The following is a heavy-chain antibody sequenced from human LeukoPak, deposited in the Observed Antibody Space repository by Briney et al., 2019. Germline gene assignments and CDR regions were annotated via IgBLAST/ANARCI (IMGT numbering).Heavy chain of an antibody. CDR3: ARGGGVDY. CDR2: ISSSSSYI. J-gene: IGHJ4*02. D-gene: IGHD3-16*01. V-gene: IGHV3-21*01. Sequence: GGSLRLSCAASGFTFSSYYMNWVRQAPGKGLEWVSSISSSSSYIYYEDSVKGRFTISRDNAKNSLSLQMNSLRAEDTAVYYCARGGGVDYWGQGTLVTVSS. CDR1: GFTFSSYY.